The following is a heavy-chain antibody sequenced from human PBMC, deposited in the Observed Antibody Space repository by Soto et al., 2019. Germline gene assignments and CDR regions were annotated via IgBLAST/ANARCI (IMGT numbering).Heavy chain of an antibody. CDR3: ATDVQRRSWIQLWFPFYGMDV. CDR1: EFAFSSSA. CDR2: ISGSGGST. D-gene: IGHD5-18*01. V-gene: IGHV3-23*01. Sequence: PGGSLRLPGAACEFAFSSSAMTWARQAPGNGLDCVSAISGSGGSTYYADSVRGRFTSSRDNSKNTLYLQMNSLRAEDTAVYYCATDVQRRSWIQLWFPFYGMDVWGQGTTVTVSS. J-gene: IGHJ6*02.